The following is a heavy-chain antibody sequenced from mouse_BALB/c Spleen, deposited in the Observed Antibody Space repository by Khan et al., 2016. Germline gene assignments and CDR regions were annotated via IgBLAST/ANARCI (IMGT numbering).Heavy chain of an antibody. V-gene: IGHV3-2*02. D-gene: IGHD4-1*01. J-gene: IGHJ3*01. CDR1: GYSITSDYA. CDR2: ISYSGST. CDR3: ARPWGFAY. Sequence: EVQLQESGPGLVKPSQSLSLTCTVTGYSITSDYAWNWIRQFPGNKLEWMGYISYSGSTSYNPSLKSRISITRATSKNQFFLPLNSVTTEDTATYYCARPWGFAYWGQGTLVTVSA.